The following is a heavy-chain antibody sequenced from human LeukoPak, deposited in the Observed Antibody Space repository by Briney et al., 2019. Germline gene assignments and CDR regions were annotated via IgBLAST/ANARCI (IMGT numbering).Heavy chain of an antibody. J-gene: IGHJ4*02. Sequence: SETLSLTCAVYGGSFSGYYWSWIRQPPGQGLEWIGEINHSGSTNYNPSLKSRVTISVDTSKNQFSLKLSSVTAADTAVYYCARGRRKIDYWGQGTLVTVSS. V-gene: IGHV4-34*01. CDR2: INHSGST. CDR3: ARGRRKIDY. CDR1: GGSFSGYY.